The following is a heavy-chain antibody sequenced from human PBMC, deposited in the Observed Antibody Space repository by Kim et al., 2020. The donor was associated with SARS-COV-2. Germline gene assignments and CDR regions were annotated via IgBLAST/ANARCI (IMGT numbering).Heavy chain of an antibody. J-gene: IGHJ1*01. CDR3: ARGFGGVIEYFQH. D-gene: IGHD3-16*02. CDR1: GFTFSSYA. CDR2: ISYDGSNK. Sequence: GGSLRLSCAASGFTFSSYAMHWVRQAPGKGLEWVAVISYDGSNKYYADSVKGRFTISRDNSKNTLYLQMNSLRAEDTAVYYCARGFGGVIEYFQHWGQGTLVTVSS. V-gene: IGHV3-30-3*01.